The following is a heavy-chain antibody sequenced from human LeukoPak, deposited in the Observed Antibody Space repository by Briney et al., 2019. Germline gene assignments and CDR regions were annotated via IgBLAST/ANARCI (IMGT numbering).Heavy chain of an antibody. CDR3: AIVFHIVNTRLGDDY. V-gene: IGHV1-2*02. CDR2: INPKSAGT. Sequence: ASVKVSCKASGFTFTDYYMHWVRQAPGQGLEWMGWINPKSAGTNYAQKFQGRLTMTRDTSISTAYMELSRLRSDDTAVYYCAIVFHIVNTRLGDDYWGQGTLVTVSS. J-gene: IGHJ4*02. D-gene: IGHD5-12*01. CDR1: GFTFTDYY.